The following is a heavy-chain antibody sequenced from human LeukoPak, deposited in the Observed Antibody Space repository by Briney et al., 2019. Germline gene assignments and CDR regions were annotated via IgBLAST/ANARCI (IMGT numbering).Heavy chain of an antibody. V-gene: IGHV3-30*02. CDR3: ARSSAAAFY. CDR2: IQNDGSDK. CDR1: GINFRSSG. Sequence: PGGSLRLSCAASGINFRSSGMHWVRQAPGKGLEWVTFIQNDGSDKYYAASVKGRFTISRDNSKNTVYLHMASLRADDTALYYCARSSAAAFYWGQGTLVTVSS. J-gene: IGHJ4*02. D-gene: IGHD6-13*01.